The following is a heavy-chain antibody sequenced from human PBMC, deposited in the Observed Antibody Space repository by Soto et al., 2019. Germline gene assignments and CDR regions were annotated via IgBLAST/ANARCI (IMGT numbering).Heavy chain of an antibody. J-gene: IGHJ4*02. CDR2: ISRNGGST. D-gene: IGHD2-15*01. CDR3: ARGGSVYYFDY. Sequence: EVQLVESGGGLVQPGGSLRLSCAASGFTFSSYAIHWVRQAPGKGLEYVSTISRNGGSTYYANSVKDRLTISRDNSKNTLYLQMGSLRAEDMAVYYCARGGSVYYFDYWGQGTLVTVSS. CDR1: GFTFSSYA. V-gene: IGHV3-64*01.